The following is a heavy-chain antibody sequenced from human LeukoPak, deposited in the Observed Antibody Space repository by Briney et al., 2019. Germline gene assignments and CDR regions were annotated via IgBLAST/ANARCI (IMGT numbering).Heavy chain of an antibody. CDR2: IYYSGST. J-gene: IGHJ3*01. D-gene: IGHD3-3*01. V-gene: IGHV4-59*01. Sequence: SETLSLTCTVSGGSISSYYWSWIRQPPGKGLEWIGYIYYSGSTNYNPSLKSRVTVSVDTSKNQFSLKLSSVTAADTAVYYCAGAGVELRFLEWVLDYWGQGTMVTVSS. CDR1: GGSISSYY. CDR3: AGAGVELRFLEWVLDY.